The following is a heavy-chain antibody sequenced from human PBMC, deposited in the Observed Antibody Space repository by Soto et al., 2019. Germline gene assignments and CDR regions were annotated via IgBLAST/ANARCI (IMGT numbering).Heavy chain of an antibody. CDR1: GVSISSGDFY. V-gene: IGHV4-30-4*01. D-gene: IGHD4-17*01. CDR2: IYHTGSS. J-gene: IGHJ4*02. Sequence: LSLTCTVSGVSISSGDFYWSWIRQPPGKGLEWIGYIYHTGSSQYHPSLRGRVAFSMDTSKNQFSLELRSVTAADTAMYYCARDVLDTTVDYYLDYWGQGSMVTVSS. CDR3: ARDVLDTTVDYYLDY.